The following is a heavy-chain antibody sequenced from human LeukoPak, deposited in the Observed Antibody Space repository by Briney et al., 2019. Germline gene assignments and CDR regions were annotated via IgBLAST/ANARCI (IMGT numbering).Heavy chain of an antibody. D-gene: IGHD5/OR15-5a*01. CDR1: GLTFSSYE. J-gene: IGHJ4*02. V-gene: IGHV3-48*03. CDR3: ARDSQSTKRELDY. CDR2: IGSSGSTI. Sequence: PGGSLRLSCAASGLTFSSYEMNWVRQAPGKGLEWVSYIGSSGSTIYYADSVKGRFTISRDNAKNSLYLQMNSLRAEDTAVYYCARDSQSTKRELDYWGQGTLATVSS.